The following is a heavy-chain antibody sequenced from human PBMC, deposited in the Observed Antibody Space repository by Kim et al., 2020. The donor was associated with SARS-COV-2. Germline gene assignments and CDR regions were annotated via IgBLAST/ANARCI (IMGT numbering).Heavy chain of an antibody. D-gene: IGHD6-13*01. CDR2: IWYDGSNK. CDR1: GFTFSSYG. Sequence: GSLRLSCGASGFTFSSYGMHWVRQAPGKGLEWVAVIWYDGSNKYYADSVKGRFTISRDNSKNTLYLQMNSLRAEDTAVYYCARDNDGSSRGRGMDVWGQGTTVTVSS. J-gene: IGHJ6*02. V-gene: IGHV3-33*01. CDR3: ARDNDGSSRGRGMDV.